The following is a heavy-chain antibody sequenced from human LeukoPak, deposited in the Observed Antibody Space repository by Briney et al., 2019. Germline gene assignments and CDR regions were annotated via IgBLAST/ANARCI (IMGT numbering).Heavy chain of an antibody. J-gene: IGHJ4*02. Sequence: GGSLRLSCGACGFTFSTYWMHWVRHAPGKGVVWVSRINSDGSSTVYADSVRGRFTISRDNAKNTLYLQMNSLRAEDTAVYYCTRDFDAATGYWGQGTLVTVSS. CDR3: TRDFDAATGY. CDR1: GFTFSTYW. V-gene: IGHV3-74*01. CDR2: INSDGSST. D-gene: IGHD3-9*01.